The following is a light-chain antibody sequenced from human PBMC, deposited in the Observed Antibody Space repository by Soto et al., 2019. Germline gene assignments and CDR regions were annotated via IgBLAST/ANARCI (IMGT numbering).Light chain of an antibody. Sequence: DIQMTQSPSTLSESVGDRVTITCRASQTISTWLAWYQQKPGKAPNLLIYKASSLESGVPSRFSGSGSGTEFTLTISSLQPDDFATYYCQQYSPYQATFGQGTKVDIK. CDR3: QQYSPYQAT. J-gene: IGKJ1*01. CDR1: QTISTW. CDR2: KAS. V-gene: IGKV1-5*03.